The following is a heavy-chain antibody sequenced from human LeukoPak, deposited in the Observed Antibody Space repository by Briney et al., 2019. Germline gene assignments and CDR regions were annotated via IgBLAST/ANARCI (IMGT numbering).Heavy chain of an antibody. V-gene: IGHV3-23*01. CDR2: ISGSGGST. J-gene: IGHJ4*02. CDR1: GFTFSSYA. CDR3: AKGYGSGTPFDN. D-gene: IGHD3-10*01. Sequence: GGSLRLSCAASGFTFSSYAMNWVRKAPGKGLEWVLAISGSGGSTYYADSVKGRFTVSRDNSKNTLYLQMNSLRAEDTAVYYCAKGYGSGTPFDNWGQGTVVTVSS.